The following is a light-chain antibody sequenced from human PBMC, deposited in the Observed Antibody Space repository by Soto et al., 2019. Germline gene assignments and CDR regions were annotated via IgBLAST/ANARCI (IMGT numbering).Light chain of an antibody. CDR1: QSVSSN. J-gene: IGKJ1*01. CDR3: QQYNNWPSWT. Sequence: RVMTQSPATLSVSPGERITFXXRASQSVSSNLAWYQQKPGQAPRLLXYGASTRATGIPARFSGSGSGTEFTLTISSLQSEDFAVYYCQQYNNWPSWTFGQGTKVDIK. V-gene: IGKV3-15*01. CDR2: GAS.